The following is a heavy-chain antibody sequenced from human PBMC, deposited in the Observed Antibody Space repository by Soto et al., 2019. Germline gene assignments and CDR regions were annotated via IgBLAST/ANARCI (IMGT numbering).Heavy chain of an antibody. J-gene: IGHJ4*02. D-gene: IGHD3-22*01. CDR3: ARGLDYYDSGGYLY. V-gene: IGHV3-33*01. CDR1: GFTFSSYG. CDR2: IWYDGRNE. Sequence: GGSLRLSCTASGFTFSSYGMHWVRQAPGKGLEWVAVIWYDGRNEYYADSVGGRFTISRDNSKNTLYLQMNSLRVDDTAVYYCARGLDYYDSGGYLYWGQGTLVTVSS.